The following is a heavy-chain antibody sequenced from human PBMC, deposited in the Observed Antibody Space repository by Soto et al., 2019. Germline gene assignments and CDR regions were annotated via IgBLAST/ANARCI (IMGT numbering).Heavy chain of an antibody. CDR1: GYTFTGYY. Sequence: ASVKVSCKASGYTFTGYYIHWVRQAPGQGLEWMGWINPDTGGADYTQRFQGWVTMTRDTSISTAYMELSRLKSDDTAVYYCARAAGRDGSTWNSGGYNSWGQGTQVTVSS. J-gene: IGHJ4*02. V-gene: IGHV1-2*04. CDR3: ARAAGRDGSTWNSGGYNS. CDR2: INPDTGGA. D-gene: IGHD1-20*01.